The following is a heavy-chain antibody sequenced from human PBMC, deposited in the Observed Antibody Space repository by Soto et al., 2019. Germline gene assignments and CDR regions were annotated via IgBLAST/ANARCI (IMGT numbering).Heavy chain of an antibody. Sequence: QVQLVQSGAEVKKPGSSVKVSCKASGGTFSSYAISWVRQAPGQGLEWRGGIIPISGTANYAQKFQGRVTITADDSTSTVYMELSSLRSEDTAVYFCARSQGSSTSLEIYYYYYYGMDVWGQGTTVTVSS. J-gene: IGHJ6*02. D-gene: IGHD2-2*01. CDR3: ARSQGSSTSLEIYYYYYYGMDV. CDR1: GGTFSSYA. CDR2: IIPISGTA. V-gene: IGHV1-69*01.